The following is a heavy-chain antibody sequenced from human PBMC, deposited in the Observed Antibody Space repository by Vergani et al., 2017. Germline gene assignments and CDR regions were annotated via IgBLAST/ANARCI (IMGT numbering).Heavy chain of an antibody. V-gene: IGHV1-46*01. CDR2: INPSGGST. J-gene: IGHJ6*03. D-gene: IGHD2-2*01. CDR1: GYTFTSYY. Sequence: QVQLVQSGAEVKKPGASVKVSCKASGYTFTSYYMHWVRQAPGQGLEWMGIINPSGGSTSYAQKFQGRVTMTRDTSPSTVYMELSSLRSEDTAVYYCARADCSSTSCYDYYYYYMDVWGKGTTVTVSS. CDR3: ARADCSSTSCYDYYYYYMDV.